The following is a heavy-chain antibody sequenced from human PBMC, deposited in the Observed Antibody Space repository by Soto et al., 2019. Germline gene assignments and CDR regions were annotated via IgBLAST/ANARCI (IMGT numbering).Heavy chain of an antibody. V-gene: IGHV3-11*01. J-gene: IGHJ4*02. CDR3: ARVGAVGIYYFDS. Sequence: GGSLRLSCAASGFTFSDYYMAWIRQAPGRGLEWTSYISGSTTGIYYADSVKGRFTISRDNAKTSLYLQMSSLRAEDTAVYYCARVGAVGIYYFDSWGQGTMVTVSS. D-gene: IGHD6-13*01. CDR2: ISGSTTGI. CDR1: GFTFSDYY.